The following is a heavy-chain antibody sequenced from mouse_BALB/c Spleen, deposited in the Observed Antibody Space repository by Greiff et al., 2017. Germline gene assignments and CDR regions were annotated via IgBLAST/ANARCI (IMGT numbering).Heavy chain of an antibody. Sequence: EVQLVESGPELVKPGASVKISCKASGYTFTDYNMHWVKQSHGKSLEWIGYIYPYNGGTGYNQKFKSKATLTVDNSSSTAYMELRSLTSEDSAVYYCASYYGNYVLYAMDYWGQGTSVTVSS. CDR3: ASYYGNYVLYAMDY. V-gene: IGHV1S29*02. J-gene: IGHJ4*01. D-gene: IGHD2-10*01. CDR1: GYTFTDYN. CDR2: IYPYNGGT.